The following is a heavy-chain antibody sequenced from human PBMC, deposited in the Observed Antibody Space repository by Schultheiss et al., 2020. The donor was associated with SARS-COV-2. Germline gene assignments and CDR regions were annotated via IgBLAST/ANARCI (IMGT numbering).Heavy chain of an antibody. CDR2: LYPGDSDT. V-gene: IGHV5-51*01. J-gene: IGHJ4*02. Sequence: GGSLRLSCKASGYSFSIYWIGWVRQMPGKGLEWMGILYPGDSDTRYSPSFQGQVTISADKSISTAYLQWSSLKASDTAMYYCARRVGDDFWSGYYFDYWGQGTLVTVSS. CDR1: GYSFSIYW. D-gene: IGHD3-3*01. CDR3: ARRVGDDFWSGYYFDY.